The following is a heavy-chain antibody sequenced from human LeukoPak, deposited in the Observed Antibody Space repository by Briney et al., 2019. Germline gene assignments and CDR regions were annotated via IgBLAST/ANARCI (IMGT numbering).Heavy chain of an antibody. D-gene: IGHD5-18*01. J-gene: IGHJ4*02. CDR2: IYDSGSI. Sequence: PSETLSLTCTVSGGSISSYYWSWIRQPPGRGLEWIGYIYDSGSINYNPSLKSRVTISVDTSKNQFSLKLSSVTAADTAVYYCARTDGKQLPPRFWGQGTLVTVSS. CDR1: GGSISSYY. V-gene: IGHV4-59*08. CDR3: ARTDGKQLPPRF.